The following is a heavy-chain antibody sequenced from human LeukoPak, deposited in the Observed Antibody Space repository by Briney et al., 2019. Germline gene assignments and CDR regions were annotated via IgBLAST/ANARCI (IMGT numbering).Heavy chain of an antibody. V-gene: IGHV1-18*01. CDR3: ARLEKGYSSSSDSPYYYYMDV. CDR1: GYTFTSYG. CDR2: ISAYNGNT. D-gene: IGHD6-6*01. Sequence: GASVKVSCTASGYTFTSYGISWVRQAPGQGLEWMGWISAYNGNTNYAQKLQGRVTMTTDTSTSTAYMELRSLRSGDTAVYYCARLEKGYSSSSDSPYYYYMDVWGKGTTVTVSS. J-gene: IGHJ6*03.